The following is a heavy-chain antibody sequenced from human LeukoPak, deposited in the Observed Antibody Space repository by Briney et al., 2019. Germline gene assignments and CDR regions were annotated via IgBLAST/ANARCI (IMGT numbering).Heavy chain of an antibody. J-gene: IGHJ6*02. V-gene: IGHV1-18*01. D-gene: IGHD3-10*01. CDR1: GYTFTSYG. CDR2: INANNGNT. Sequence: ASVKVSCKASGYTFTSYGISWVRQAPGQGLEWMGWINANNGNTNYEQKLQGRVTMTTDTSTSTASMELRRLRSDQTAVYYCARRTHLWLGEWPLGYYYGMDVWGQGTTVTVSS. CDR3: ARRTHLWLGEWPLGYYYGMDV.